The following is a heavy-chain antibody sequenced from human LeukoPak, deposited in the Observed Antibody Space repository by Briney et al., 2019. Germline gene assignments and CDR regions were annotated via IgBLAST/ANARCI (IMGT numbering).Heavy chain of an antibody. Sequence: PSETLSLTCTVSGGSISSSSYYWGWIRQPPGKGLEWIGTIYFSGSTYYNPSLKSRVTISVDTSKNQFSLKLSSVTAADTAVYYCARQGSGNYLSPVNYWGQGTLVTVSS. V-gene: IGHV4-39*01. J-gene: IGHJ4*02. CDR1: GGSISSSSYY. D-gene: IGHD1-26*01. CDR3: ARQGSGNYLSPVNY. CDR2: IYFSGST.